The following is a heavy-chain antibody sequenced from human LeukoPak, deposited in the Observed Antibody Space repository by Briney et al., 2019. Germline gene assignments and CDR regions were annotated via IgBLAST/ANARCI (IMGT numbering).Heavy chain of an antibody. CDR3: AYSNSWYLDY. Sequence: PGGSLRLSCSASGFTFSSYAMHWVRQAPGEGLEYVSAISNNGGSTYHADSVKGRFTISRDNSKNTLYLQMSSLRAEDTAVYYCAYSNSWYLDYWGQGTLVTVSS. V-gene: IGHV3-64D*06. D-gene: IGHD6-13*01. CDR1: GFTFSSYA. CDR2: ISNNGGST. J-gene: IGHJ4*02.